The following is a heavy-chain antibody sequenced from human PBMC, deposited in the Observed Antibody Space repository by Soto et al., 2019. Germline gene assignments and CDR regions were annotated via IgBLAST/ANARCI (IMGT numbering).Heavy chain of an antibody. CDR3: AKDLRDYDFWNALLYYGMDV. J-gene: IGHJ6*02. CDR1: GFTFSSYG. D-gene: IGHD3-3*01. Sequence: GGSLRLSCAASGFTFSSYGMHWVRQAPGKGLEWVAVISYDGSNKYYADSVKGRFTISRDNSKNKLYLQMNSLRAEETAVYYCAKDLRDYDFWNALLYYGMDVWGQGTTVTVSS. V-gene: IGHV3-30*18. CDR2: ISYDGSNK.